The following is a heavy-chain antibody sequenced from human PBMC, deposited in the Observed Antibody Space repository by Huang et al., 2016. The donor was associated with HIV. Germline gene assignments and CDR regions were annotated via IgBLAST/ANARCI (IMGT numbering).Heavy chain of an antibody. CDR1: GFTFSNYA. J-gene: IGHJ4*02. CDR3: ARGRDGRSGFYFGDFDN. V-gene: IGHV3-30*04. D-gene: IGHD3-22*01. CDR2: ISYTGSNI. Sequence: QVQLVESGGGVVQPGRSLRLSCAASGFTFSNYAMHWVRQAPGKGLEGVTLISYTGSNIYYTDSVKGRFSISRDNSKSTMYLHMNTLRVEDTAVYYCARGRDGRSGFYFGDFDNWGQGILVTVSS.